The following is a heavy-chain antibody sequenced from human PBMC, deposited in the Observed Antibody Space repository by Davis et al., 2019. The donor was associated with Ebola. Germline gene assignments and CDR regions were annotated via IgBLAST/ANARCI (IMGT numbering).Heavy chain of an antibody. Sequence: GGSLRLSCAASGFTFSNAWMSWVRQAPGKGLEWVGRIKSKTDGGTTDYAAPVKGRFTISRDDSKNTLYLQMNSLKTEDTAVYYCTTEGTYYYDSSGYWYYFDYWGQGTLVTVSS. D-gene: IGHD3-22*01. CDR2: IKSKTDGGTT. V-gene: IGHV3-15*01. CDR1: GFTFSNAW. J-gene: IGHJ4*02. CDR3: TTEGTYYYDSSGYWYYFDY.